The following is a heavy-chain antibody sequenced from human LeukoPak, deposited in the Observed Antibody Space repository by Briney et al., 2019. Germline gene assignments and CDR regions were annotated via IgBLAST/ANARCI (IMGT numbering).Heavy chain of an antibody. Sequence: GGSLRLSCAASGFTFTTYSMTWVRQAPGKGLEWVSIISSGSSAIFSADALKGRFTISRDNAKNSLYLQMNSLRAEDTAVYYCARDPYYDFWSGYYYGANYYYYYMDVWGKGTTVTVSS. CDR2: ISSGSSAI. CDR3: ARDPYYDFWSGYYYGANYYYYYMDV. V-gene: IGHV3-21*01. J-gene: IGHJ6*03. D-gene: IGHD3-3*01. CDR1: GFTFTTYS.